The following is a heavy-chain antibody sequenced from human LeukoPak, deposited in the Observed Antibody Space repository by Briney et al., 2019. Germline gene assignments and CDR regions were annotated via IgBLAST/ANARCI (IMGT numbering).Heavy chain of an antibody. V-gene: IGHV4-4*07. CDR3: ARDIPGIAAAGSYAFDI. D-gene: IGHD6-13*01. CDR2: IYTSGST. CDR1: GGSISSYY. J-gene: IGHJ3*02. Sequence: SETLSLTCTVSGGSISSYYWSWIRQPAGKGLEWIGRIYTSGSTNYNPSLKSRVTISVDTSKNQFSLKLSSVTAADTAVYYCARDIPGIAAAGSYAFDIWGQGTMVTVSS.